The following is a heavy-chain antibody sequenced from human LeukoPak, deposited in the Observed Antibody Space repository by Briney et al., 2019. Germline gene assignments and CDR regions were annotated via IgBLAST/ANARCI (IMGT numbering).Heavy chain of an antibody. CDR2: ISTDGSNK. CDR1: GFTFSNSG. V-gene: IGHV3-30-3*01. CDR3: ARGGSSWYGSNWFDP. D-gene: IGHD6-13*01. J-gene: IGHJ5*02. Sequence: PGRSLRLSCAASGFTFSNSGFHWVRQAPGKGLEWVAVISTDGSNKYYADSVKGRFTISRDNSKNTLYLQMNSLRGEDTAVYYCARGGSSWYGSNWFDPWGQGTLVTVSS.